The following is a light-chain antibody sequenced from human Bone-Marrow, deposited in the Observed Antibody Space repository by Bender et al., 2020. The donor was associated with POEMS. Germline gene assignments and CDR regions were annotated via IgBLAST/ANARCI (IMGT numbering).Light chain of an antibody. CDR1: SLGDKY. Sequence: SFELTQPPSVSVFPGQTASITCSGNSLGDKYASWYQQRPGQSPVVVIYQDSKRPSGIPERFSGSNSGNTATLTISGTQAVDEGDYYCYSAADNSLGLFGGGTKLTVL. V-gene: IGLV3-1*01. J-gene: IGLJ2*01. CDR2: QDS. CDR3: YSAADNSLGL.